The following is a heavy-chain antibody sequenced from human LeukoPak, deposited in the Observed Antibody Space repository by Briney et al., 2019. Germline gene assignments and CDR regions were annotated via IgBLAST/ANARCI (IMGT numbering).Heavy chain of an antibody. D-gene: IGHD2-15*01. V-gene: IGHV3-30*04. CDR1: GFPFSTYA. CDR2: ISYDGSNK. CDR3: AKEGFYCSGGSCYSFYYYYMDV. Sequence: PGGSLRLSCAASGFPFSTYAMSWVRQAPGKGLEWVAVISYDGSNKYYADSVKGRFTISRDNSKNTLYLQMNSLRAEDAAVYYCAKEGFYCSGGSCYSFYYYYMDVWGKGTTVTVSS. J-gene: IGHJ6*03.